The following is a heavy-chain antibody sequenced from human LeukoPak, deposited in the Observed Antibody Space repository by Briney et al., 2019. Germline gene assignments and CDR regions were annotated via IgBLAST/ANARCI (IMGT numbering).Heavy chain of an antibody. CDR3: ARHGSGSYKDWFDH. J-gene: IGHJ5*02. Sequence: SETLSLTCTVSGGSISSYYWSWIRQPPGKGLEWIGYIYYSGSTNYNPSLKSRVTISVDTSKNQFSLKLSSVTAADTAVYYCARHGSGSYKDWFDHWGQGTLVTVSS. D-gene: IGHD3-10*01. V-gene: IGHV4-59*08. CDR2: IYYSGST. CDR1: GGSISSYY.